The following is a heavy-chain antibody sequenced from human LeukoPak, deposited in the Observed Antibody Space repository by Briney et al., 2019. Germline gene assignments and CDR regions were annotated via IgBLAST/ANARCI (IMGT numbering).Heavy chain of an antibody. J-gene: IGHJ3*02. CDR2: IWYDGSNK. V-gene: IGHV3-33*01. CDR3: ARDDYGGKLDI. D-gene: IGHD4-23*01. CDR1: GFTFSNYD. Sequence: PGRSLRLSCAASGFTFSNYDMRWVRQAPGKGLEWVAIIWYDGSNKYYADSVKGRFTISRDNSKNTLYLQMNSLRAEDTAVYYCARDDYGGKLDIWGQGTVVTVSS.